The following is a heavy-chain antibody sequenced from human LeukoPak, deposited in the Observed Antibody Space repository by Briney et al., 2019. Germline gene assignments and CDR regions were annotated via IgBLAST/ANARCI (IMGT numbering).Heavy chain of an antibody. V-gene: IGHV4-59*08. CDR3: VADVLGGSWRFDY. CDR2: IYYSGST. D-gene: IGHD2-15*01. Sequence: SETLSLTCIVSGAFMSSYHWSWIRQPPGKGLEWIGYIYYSGSTTYNPSLKSRLTMSLDTSKNQFSLKLNSVTAADTAVYYCVADVLGGSWRFDYWGQGTLVTVSS. CDR1: GAFMSSYH. J-gene: IGHJ4*02.